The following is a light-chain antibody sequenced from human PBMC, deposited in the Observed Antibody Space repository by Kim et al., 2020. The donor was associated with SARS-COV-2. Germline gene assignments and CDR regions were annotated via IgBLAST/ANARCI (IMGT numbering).Light chain of an antibody. Sequence: SSELTQDPAVSVALGQTVRITCQGDSLRSYYASWYQQKPGQAPVLVIYGKNNRPSGIPDRFSGSSSGNTASLTITGTQAEDEADYYCNSRDSSGNHVVFGGGNQLTVL. CDR2: GKN. J-gene: IGLJ2*01. CDR1: SLRSYY. CDR3: NSRDSSGNHVV. V-gene: IGLV3-19*01.